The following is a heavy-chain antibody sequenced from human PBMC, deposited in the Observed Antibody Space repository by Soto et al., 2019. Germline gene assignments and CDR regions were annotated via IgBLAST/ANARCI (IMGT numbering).Heavy chain of an antibody. J-gene: IGHJ6*02. Sequence: PSETLSLTCAVSGFSISSGFYWGWIRQPPGKGLEWVGSLSHSGSTYYNPSLASRVIISLDMSKNQFSLSLTSLTAADTAVYYCARRGFGELYYYYGMDVWGQGTTVTVSS. CDR3: ARRGFGELYYYYGMDV. V-gene: IGHV4-38-2*01. CDR1: GFSISSGFY. CDR2: LSHSGST. D-gene: IGHD3-10*01.